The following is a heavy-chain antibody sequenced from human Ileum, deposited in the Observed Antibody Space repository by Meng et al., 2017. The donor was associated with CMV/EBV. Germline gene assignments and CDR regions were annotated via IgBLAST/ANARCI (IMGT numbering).Heavy chain of an antibody. CDR3: AREYSSTFFT. CDR2: IYPGDSDT. D-gene: IGHD6-6*01. CDR1: GYTFNSYW. Sequence: KVSCKGSGYTFNSYWIGWVRQMPGRGLEWMGIIYPGDSDTRYSPSFQGQVTISADKSISTAYLQWSSLKASDTAMYYCAREYSSTFFTWGQGTLVTVSS. V-gene: IGHV5-51*01. J-gene: IGHJ5*02.